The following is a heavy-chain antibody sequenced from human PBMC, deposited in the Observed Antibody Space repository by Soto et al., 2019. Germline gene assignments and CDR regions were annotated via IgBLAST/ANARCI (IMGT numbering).Heavy chain of an antibody. D-gene: IGHD4-4*01. CDR1: GFTFSSYA. CDR2: ISGSGGST. V-gene: IGHV3-23*01. Sequence: GGSLRLSCAASGFTFSSYAMSWVRQAPGKGLEWVSAISGSGGSTYYADSVKGRFTISRDNSKNTLYLQMNSLRAEDTAVYYCAKGTMTTVTYYYYMDVWGKVTTATVSS. CDR3: AKGTMTTVTYYYYMDV. J-gene: IGHJ6*03.